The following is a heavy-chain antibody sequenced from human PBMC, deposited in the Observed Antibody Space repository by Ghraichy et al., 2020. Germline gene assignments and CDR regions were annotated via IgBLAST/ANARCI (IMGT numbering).Heavy chain of an antibody. CDR3: ASSRASMIVVGGDAFDI. V-gene: IGHV4-59*08. CDR2: IYYSGST. D-gene: IGHD3-22*01. Sequence: SQTLSLTCTVSGGSISSYYWSWIRQPPGKGLEWIGYIYYSGSTNYNPSLKSRVTISVDTSKNQFSLKLSSVTAADTAVYYCASSRASMIVVGGDAFDIWGQGTMVTVSS. J-gene: IGHJ3*02. CDR1: GGSISSYY.